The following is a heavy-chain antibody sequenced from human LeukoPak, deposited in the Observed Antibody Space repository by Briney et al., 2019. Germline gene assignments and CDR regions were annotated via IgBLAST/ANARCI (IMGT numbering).Heavy chain of an antibody. Sequence: SETLSLTCTVSGGSISSSSYYWGWIHQPPGKGLEWFGSIYYSGSTYYNPSLKSRVTISVDTSKNQFSLKLSSVTAADTAVYYCARVGGGELPGGPLWGQGTMVTVSS. J-gene: IGHJ3*01. D-gene: IGHD1-26*01. CDR3: ARVGGGELPGGPL. CDR2: IYYSGST. CDR1: GGSISSSSYY. V-gene: IGHV4-39*01.